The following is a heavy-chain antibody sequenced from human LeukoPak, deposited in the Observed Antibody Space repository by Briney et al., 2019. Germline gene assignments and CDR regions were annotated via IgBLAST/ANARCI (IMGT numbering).Heavy chain of an antibody. D-gene: IGHD4-17*01. CDR1: GFTFNTYG. CDR2: IWFDGSHT. V-gene: IGHV3-33*01. J-gene: IGHJ4*02. Sequence: GGSLRLSCAASGFTFNTYGMHWVRQAPGKGLDWVAVIWFDGSHTYYANSVKGRFTVSRDNPQNTLYLQMNSLRAEDTAVYYCARGGPKYGNHPIDNWGQGTLVTVSS. CDR3: ARGGPKYGNHPIDN.